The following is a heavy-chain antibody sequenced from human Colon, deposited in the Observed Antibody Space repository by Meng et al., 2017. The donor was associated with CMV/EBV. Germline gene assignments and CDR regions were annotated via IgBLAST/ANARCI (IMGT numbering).Heavy chain of an antibody. D-gene: IGHD3-10*01. CDR2: IRHDGGNEQ. Sequence: GGSLRLSCAGSGFIFNNYWMTWVRQAPGKGLEWVANIRHDGGNEQYYLESVKGRFTISRDNARNSVYLKMNSLRADDTAVYYCARDPLARGVKPAGGLDVWGQGTTVTVSS. V-gene: IGHV3-7*01. J-gene: IGHJ6*02. CDR1: GFIFNNYW. CDR3: ARDPLARGVKPAGGLDV.